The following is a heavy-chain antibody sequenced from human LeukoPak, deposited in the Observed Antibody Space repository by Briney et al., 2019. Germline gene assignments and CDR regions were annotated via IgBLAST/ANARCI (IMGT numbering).Heavy chain of an antibody. Sequence: GGSLRLSCAASGFTFSSYGMSWVRQAPGKGLEWVSAITATSSSTHDAASVQGRFTISRDNSKNTLYLQINRLQPEDPAVYYVAKLFESVTYNIFFHYWRQGTLVSVFS. D-gene: IGHD4-17*01. V-gene: IGHV3-23*01. CDR1: GFTFSSYG. CDR2: ITATSSST. CDR3: AKLFESVTYNIFFHY. J-gene: IGHJ4*02.